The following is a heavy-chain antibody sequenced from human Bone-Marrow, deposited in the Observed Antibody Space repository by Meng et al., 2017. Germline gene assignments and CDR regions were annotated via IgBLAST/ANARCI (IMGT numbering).Heavy chain of an antibody. CDR1: GFTFSSYE. CDR2: ISSSVSTI. CDR3: ARWSPRDAFDI. J-gene: IGHJ3*02. Sequence: GGSLRLSCAASGFTFSSYEMNWVRQAPGKGLEWVSYISSSVSTIYYADSVKGRFTISRDNAKNSLYLQMNSLRAEDTAVYYCARWSPRDAFDIWGQGTMVTVSS. V-gene: IGHV3-48*03.